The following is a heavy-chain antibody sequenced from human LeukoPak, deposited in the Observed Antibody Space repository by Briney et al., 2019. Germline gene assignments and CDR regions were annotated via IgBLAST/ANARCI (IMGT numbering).Heavy chain of an antibody. CDR3: ARGGSSTSCYLPSWFDP. Sequence: ASVKGSCKASGYTFTSYYMHWVRQAPGQGLEWMGIINPSGGSTSYAQKFQGRVTMTRDTSTSTVYMELSSLRSEDTAVYFCARGGSSTSCYLPSWFDPWGQGTLVTVSS. J-gene: IGHJ5*02. CDR2: INPSGGST. D-gene: IGHD2-2*01. V-gene: IGHV1-46*01. CDR1: GYTFTSYY.